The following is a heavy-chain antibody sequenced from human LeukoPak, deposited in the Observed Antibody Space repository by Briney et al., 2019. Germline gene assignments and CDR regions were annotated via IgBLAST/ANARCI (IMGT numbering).Heavy chain of an antibody. CDR2: IYYSGST. Sequence: SETLSLTCTVSGGSISSYYWSWIRQPPGKGLEWIGYIYYSGSTYYNPSLKSRVTISVDTSKNQFSLKLSSVTAADTAVYYCARAPGYGGYVSWGQGTLVTVSS. CDR1: GGSISSYY. J-gene: IGHJ4*02. D-gene: IGHD5-12*01. CDR3: ARAPGYGGYVS. V-gene: IGHV4-59*12.